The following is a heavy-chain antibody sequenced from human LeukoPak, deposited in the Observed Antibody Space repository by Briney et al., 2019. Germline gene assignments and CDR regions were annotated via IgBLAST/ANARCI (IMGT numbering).Heavy chain of an antibody. J-gene: IGHJ4*02. Sequence: ASVKVSCKASGYTFTSYGISWVRQAPGQGLEWMGWISAYNGNTNYAQKLQGRVTMTTDTSTTTAYMGLRSLRSDDTAVYYCARSFAPGVAAAGVYYWGQGTLVTVSS. D-gene: IGHD6-13*01. V-gene: IGHV1-18*01. CDR3: ARSFAPGVAAAGVYY. CDR2: ISAYNGNT. CDR1: GYTFTSYG.